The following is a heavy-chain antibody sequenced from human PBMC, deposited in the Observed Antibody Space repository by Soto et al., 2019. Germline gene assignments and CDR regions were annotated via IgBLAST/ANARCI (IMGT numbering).Heavy chain of an antibody. CDR1: GFTFSSYA. J-gene: IGHJ4*02. V-gene: IGHV3-7*01. CDR2: IKQDGSEK. CDR3: ARDGVAAGLYFDY. Sequence: PGGSLRLSCAASGFTFSSYAMSWVRQAPGKGLEWVASIKQDGSEKYYVDSVKGRFTISRDNAKNLLYLQVNSLRAEDTALYYCARDGVAAGLYFDYWGQGTLVTVSS. D-gene: IGHD2-15*01.